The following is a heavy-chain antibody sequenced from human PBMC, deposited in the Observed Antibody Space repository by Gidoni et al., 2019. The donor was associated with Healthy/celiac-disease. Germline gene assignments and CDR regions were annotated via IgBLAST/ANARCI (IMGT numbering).Heavy chain of an antibody. D-gene: IGHD3-22*01. CDR3: ARKQGRDDSSGYYPENKRPYYYYGIDV. V-gene: IGHV3-48*01. CDR2: ISSSSSTI. J-gene: IGHJ6*02. Sequence: EVQLVESGGGLVQPGGSLRLSCAASGFTFSSYSMNWVRQAPGKGLEWVSYISSSSSTIYYADSVKGRFTISRDNAKNSLYLQMNSLRAEDTAVYYCARKQGRDDSSGYYPENKRPYYYYGIDVWGQGTTVTVSS. CDR1: GFTFSSYS.